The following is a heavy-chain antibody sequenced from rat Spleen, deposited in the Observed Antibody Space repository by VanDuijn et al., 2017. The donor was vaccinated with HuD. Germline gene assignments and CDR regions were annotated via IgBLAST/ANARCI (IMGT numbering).Heavy chain of an antibody. CDR2: ISTGGGNT. V-gene: IGHV5S23*01. CDR1: GFTFSNYD. Sequence: EVQLVESGGGLVQPGRSLKLSCAASGFTFSNYDMAWVRQAPTKGLEWIASISTGGGNTYYRDSVKGRFTISRDNAKSTLYVQMDSLMSEDTATYYCTRGDYGGHWFTYWGQGTLVTVSS. D-gene: IGHD1-7*01. J-gene: IGHJ3*01. CDR3: TRGDYGGHWFTY.